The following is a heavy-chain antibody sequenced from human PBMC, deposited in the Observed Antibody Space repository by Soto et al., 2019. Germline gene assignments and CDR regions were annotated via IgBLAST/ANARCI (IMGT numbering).Heavy chain of an antibody. Sequence: SETLSLTCTVSGGSISSGGYYWSWIRQHPGKGLEWIGYIYYSGSTYYNPSLKSRVTISVDTSKNQFSLKLSSVTAADTAVYYCARDKGVGDYYYYYGMDVWGQGTTVTVSS. V-gene: IGHV4-31*03. CDR2: IYYSGST. D-gene: IGHD2-15*01. CDR3: ARDKGVGDYYYYYGMDV. CDR1: GGSISSGGYY. J-gene: IGHJ6*02.